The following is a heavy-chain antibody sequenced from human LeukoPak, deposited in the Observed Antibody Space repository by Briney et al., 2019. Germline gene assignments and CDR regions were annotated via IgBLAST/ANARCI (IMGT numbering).Heavy chain of an antibody. Sequence: ASVKVSCKASVYAFTGYYMHWVRQAPGQGLEWMGWINASSGGTNYAQKFQGRVTMTRDTSISTAYMELSRLRSDDTAVYYCARASRYDIWTGYPYWGQGTLVTVSP. J-gene: IGHJ4*02. V-gene: IGHV1-2*02. CDR2: INASSGGT. CDR3: ARASRYDIWTGYPY. D-gene: IGHD3-9*01. CDR1: VYAFTGYY.